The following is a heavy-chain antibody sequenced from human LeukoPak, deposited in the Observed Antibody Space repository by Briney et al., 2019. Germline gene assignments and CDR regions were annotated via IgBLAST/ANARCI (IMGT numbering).Heavy chain of an antibody. CDR2: IYHSGST. V-gene: IGHV4-38-2*01. J-gene: IGHJ4*02. Sequence: SETLSLTCAVSGYSISSGYYWGWIRQPPGQGLEWIGSIYHSGSTYYNPSLKSRVTISVDTSKNQFSLKLSSVTAADTAVYYCARQHDYGDYWGQGTLVTVYS. CDR3: ARQHDYGDY. CDR1: GYSISSGYY.